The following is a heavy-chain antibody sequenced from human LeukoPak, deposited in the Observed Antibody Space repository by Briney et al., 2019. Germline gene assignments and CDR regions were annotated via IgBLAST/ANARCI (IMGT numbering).Heavy chain of an antibody. CDR1: GFTFSSYG. CDR2: ISYDGSNK. Sequence: PGRSLRLSCAASGFTFSSYGMHWVRQAPGKGLEWVAVISYDGSNKYYADSVKGRFTISRDNSKNTLYLQMNSLRAEDTAVYYCAKSSWLAYWGQGTLVTVSS. D-gene: IGHD6-13*01. V-gene: IGHV3-30*18. J-gene: IGHJ4*02. CDR3: AKSSWLAY.